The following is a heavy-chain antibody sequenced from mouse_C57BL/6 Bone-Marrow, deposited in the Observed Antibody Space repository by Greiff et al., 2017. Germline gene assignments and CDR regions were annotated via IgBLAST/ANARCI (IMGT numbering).Heavy chain of an antibody. CDR3: ARCSYYNCYAMDY. J-gene: IGHJ4*01. CDR2: INPSSGYT. D-gene: IGHD2-12*01. Sequence: QVQLQQSGAELARPGASVKMSCKASGYTFTSYTMHWVKQRPGQGLEWIGYINPSSGYTKYNQKFKDKATLTADKSSSTAYMQLSSLTSEDSAVYYCARCSYYNCYAMDYWGQGTSVTVSS. CDR1: GYTFTSYT. V-gene: IGHV1-4*01.